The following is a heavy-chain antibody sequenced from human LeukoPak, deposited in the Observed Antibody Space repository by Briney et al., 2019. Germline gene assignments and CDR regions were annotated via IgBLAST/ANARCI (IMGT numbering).Heavy chain of an antibody. CDR1: GGSISSHY. D-gene: IGHD6-13*01. J-gene: IGHJ4*02. CDR3: ARAGGSSWYYFDY. CDR2: IYYSGST. V-gene: IGHV4-59*11. Sequence: KPSETLSLTCTVSGGSISSHYWSWIRQPPGKGLEWIGYIYYSGSTNYNPSLKSRVTISVDTSKNQFSLKLSSVTAADTAVYYCARAGGSSWYYFDYWGQGTLVTVSS.